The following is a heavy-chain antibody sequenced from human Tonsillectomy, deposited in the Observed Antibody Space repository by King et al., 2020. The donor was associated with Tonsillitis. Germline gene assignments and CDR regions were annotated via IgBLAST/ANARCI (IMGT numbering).Heavy chain of an antibody. J-gene: IGHJ6*03. CDR3: ARIQWLANYYYYYMDV. CDR2: VYYSGST. V-gene: IGHV4-39*01. CDR1: SGSISRASYY. D-gene: IGHD6-19*01. Sequence: QLQESGPGLVKPSETLSLTCTVSSGSISRASYYWGWIRLPPGMGLELIGRVYYSGSTYYTPSLKSRVTISVDTSKNQFSLKLSSVTAADTAVYYCARIQWLANYYYYYMDVWGKGTTVTVSS.